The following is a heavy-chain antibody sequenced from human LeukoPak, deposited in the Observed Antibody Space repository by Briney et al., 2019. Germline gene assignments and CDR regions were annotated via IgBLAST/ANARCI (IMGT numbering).Heavy chain of an antibody. J-gene: IGHJ4*02. Sequence: ASVKVSCKASGGTFSSCAISWVRQAPGQGLEWMGGITPIFGTANYAQKFQGRVTITADESTSTAYMELSSLRSEDTAVYYCASLQHYYDSSGYYYPPSDYWGQGTLVTVSS. D-gene: IGHD3-22*01. CDR1: GGTFSSCA. CDR2: ITPIFGTA. V-gene: IGHV1-69*13. CDR3: ASLQHYYDSSGYYYPPSDY.